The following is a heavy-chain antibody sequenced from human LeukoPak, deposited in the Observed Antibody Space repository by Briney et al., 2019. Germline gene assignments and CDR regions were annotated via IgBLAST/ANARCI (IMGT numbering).Heavy chain of an antibody. Sequence: ASVKVSCKASGYTFTSYGISWVRQAPGQGLEWMGWISAYNGNTNYAQKLQGRVTMTTDTSTSTAYMELRSLRSDDTAVYYCARDHYYDSSRNGYDYWGQEPWSPSPQ. J-gene: IGHJ4*01. CDR2: ISAYNGNT. CDR1: GYTFTSYG. D-gene: IGHD3-22*01. CDR3: ARDHYYDSSRNGYDY. V-gene: IGHV1-18*01.